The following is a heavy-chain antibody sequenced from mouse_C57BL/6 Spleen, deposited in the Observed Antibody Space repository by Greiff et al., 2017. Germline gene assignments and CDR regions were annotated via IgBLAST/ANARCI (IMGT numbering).Heavy chain of an antibody. V-gene: IGHV1-64*01. CDR1: GYTFTSYW. J-gene: IGHJ1*03. Sequence: QVQLQQPGAELVKPGASVKLSCKASGYTFTSYWMHWVKQRPGQGLEWIGMIHPNSGSTNYNEKFKSKATLTVDKSSSTAYMQLSSLTSEDSAVYYCAREDDGSGFCWYFDVWGTGTTVTVSA. CDR3: AREDDGSGFCWYFDV. D-gene: IGHD1-1*01. CDR2: IHPNSGST.